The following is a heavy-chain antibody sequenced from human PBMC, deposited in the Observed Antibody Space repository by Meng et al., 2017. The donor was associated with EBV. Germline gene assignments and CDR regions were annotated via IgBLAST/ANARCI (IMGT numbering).Heavy chain of an antibody. CDR2: MNPNSGNT. Sequence: QVQMVQAGAEVKKPGAAVKVSCKASGYTFTSYDINWVRQATGQGLEWMGWMNPNSGNTGYAQKFQGRVTMTRNTSISTAYMELSSLRSEDTAVYYCARAPDNWNDGPYYWGQGTLVTVSS. V-gene: IGHV1-8*01. D-gene: IGHD1-20*01. J-gene: IGHJ4*02. CDR1: GYTFTSYD. CDR3: ARAPDNWNDGPYY.